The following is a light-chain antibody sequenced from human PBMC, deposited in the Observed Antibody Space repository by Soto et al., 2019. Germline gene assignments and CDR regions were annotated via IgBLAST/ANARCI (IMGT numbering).Light chain of an antibody. V-gene: IGKV1-9*01. J-gene: IGKJ5*01. CDR1: QGISSY. CDR2: PAS. CDR3: QQLSL. Sequence: IQLTQSPSSLSASVGDRVTITCRASQGISSYLAWYQQKPGKAPKLLIFPASTLQSGVPSRFSGSGSGTDLTLTISSLQPEDFATYYCQQLSLFGQGKRLEIK.